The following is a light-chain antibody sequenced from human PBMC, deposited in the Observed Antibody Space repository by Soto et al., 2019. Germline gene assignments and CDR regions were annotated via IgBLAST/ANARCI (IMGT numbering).Light chain of an antibody. CDR2: DNN. J-gene: IGLJ2*01. CDR3: GTWDSSLSAVV. Sequence: QSVLTQPPSVSAASGQKVTISCSGSSSNIGNNYVSWYQQLPGTAPKLLIYDNNNRPSGIPDRFSGSKSGTSATLGITGLQTGDEAEYYCGTWDSSLSAVVFGGGTKLTVL. CDR1: SSNIGNNY. V-gene: IGLV1-51*01.